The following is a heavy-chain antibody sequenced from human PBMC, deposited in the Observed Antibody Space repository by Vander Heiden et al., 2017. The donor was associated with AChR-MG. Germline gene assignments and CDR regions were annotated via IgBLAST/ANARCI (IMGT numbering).Heavy chain of an antibody. D-gene: IGHD3-9*01. V-gene: IGHV3-21*02. Sequence: DVQLVESGGGLVKPGGSLRLSCVGSGFVFSSYSMSWVRQTSGRGLEWVSYISSYGTSIYYADSVKGRFTISRDNVKKSLYLEMNSLRAEDTATYYCATADYFESSGGNWGRGTLVTV. CDR1: GFVFSSYS. J-gene: IGHJ4*02. CDR3: ATADYFESSGGN. CDR2: ISSYGTSI.